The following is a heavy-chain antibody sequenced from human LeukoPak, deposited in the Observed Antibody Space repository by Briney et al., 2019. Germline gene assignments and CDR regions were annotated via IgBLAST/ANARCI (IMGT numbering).Heavy chain of an antibody. CDR1: GYTFTSYD. V-gene: IGHV1-8*01. CDR2: MNPNSGNT. J-gene: IGHJ4*02. D-gene: IGHD3-10*01. Sequence: GASVKVSCKASGYTFTSYDINWVRQATGQGLEWMGWMNPNSGNTSYAQKFQGRVTMTRNTSISTAYMELSSLRSEDTAVYYCARGSYYYGSGSPTTDYWGQGSLVTVSS. CDR3: ARGSYYYGSGSPTTDY.